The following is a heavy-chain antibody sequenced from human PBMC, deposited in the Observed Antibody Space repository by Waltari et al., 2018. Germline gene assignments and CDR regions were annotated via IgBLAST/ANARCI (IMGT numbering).Heavy chain of an antibody. J-gene: IGHJ4*02. D-gene: IGHD1-26*01. CDR2: LDPEDGET. V-gene: IGHV1-24*01. CDR3: ATVGLLSGSLVDY. CDR1: GSTLTDLS. Sequence: QVQLVQSGAEVKKPGASVKVSCKVSGSTLTDLSMNGVRQAPGKGLEGMVGLDPEDGETIYAQKFQGRVTMTEDTTTDTAYMELSSLRSEDTAVYYCATVGLLSGSLVDYWGQGTLVTVSS.